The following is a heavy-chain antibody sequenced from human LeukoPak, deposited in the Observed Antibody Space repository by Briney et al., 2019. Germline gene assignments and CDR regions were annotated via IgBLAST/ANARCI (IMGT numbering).Heavy chain of an antibody. CDR1: GFTFSSYG. D-gene: IGHD5-18*01. V-gene: IGHV3-33*01. Sequence: GVSLRLSCAASGFTFSSYGMHWVRQAPGKGLEWVAVIWYDGSNKYYADSVKGRFTISRDNSKNTLYLQMNSLRAEDTAVYYCARDGYSSYYYYSMDVWGQGTTVTVSS. CDR2: IWYDGSNK. CDR3: ARDGYSSYYYYSMDV. J-gene: IGHJ6*02.